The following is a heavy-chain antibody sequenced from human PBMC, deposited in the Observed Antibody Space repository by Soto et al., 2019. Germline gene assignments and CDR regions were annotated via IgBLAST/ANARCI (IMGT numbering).Heavy chain of an antibody. V-gene: IGHV3-7*01. CDR2: IKQDGSEK. Sequence: GGSLRLSCAASGFTFSSYWMSWVRQAPGKGLEWVANIKQDGSEKYYVDSVKGRFTISRDNAKNSLYLQMNSLRAEDTAVYYCARDTPILVATIHEYWGQGTLVTVSS. J-gene: IGHJ4*02. CDR1: GFTFSSYW. CDR3: ARDTPILVATIHEY. D-gene: IGHD5-12*01.